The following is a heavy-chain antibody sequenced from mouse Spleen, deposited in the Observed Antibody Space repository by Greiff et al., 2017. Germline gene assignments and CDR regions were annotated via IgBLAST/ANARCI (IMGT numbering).Heavy chain of an antibody. CDR2: ISNLAYSI. V-gene: IGHV5-15*01. Sequence: EVQLQESGGGLVKPGGSLKLSCAASGFTFSDYGMAWVRQAPGKGPEWVAFISNLAYSIYYADTVTGRFTISRENAKNTLYLEMSSLRSEDTAMYYCARGAYWGQGTLVTVSA. CDR3: ARGAY. CDR1: GFTFSDYG. J-gene: IGHJ3*01.